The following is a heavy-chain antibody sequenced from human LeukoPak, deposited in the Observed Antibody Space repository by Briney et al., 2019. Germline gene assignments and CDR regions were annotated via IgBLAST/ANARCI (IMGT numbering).Heavy chain of an antibody. V-gene: IGHV3-7*03. Sequence: PGGSLRLSCAASGFTFSSYYMSWVRQAPGKGLGWVANIKQDGSEKLYVDSVKGRFTISRGNAKNSLYLQMNSLRAEDTAVYYCVREGFYNFDYWGQGTLVTVSP. CDR3: VREGFYNFDY. CDR1: GFTFSSYY. J-gene: IGHJ4*02. CDR2: IKQDGSEK.